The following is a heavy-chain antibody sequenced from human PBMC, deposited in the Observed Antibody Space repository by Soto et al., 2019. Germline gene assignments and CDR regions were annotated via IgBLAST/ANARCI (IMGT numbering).Heavy chain of an antibody. D-gene: IGHD5-12*01. V-gene: IGHV4-34*01. Sequence: SETLSLTCAVYGGSFSGYYWSCIRQPPGKGLEWIGEINHSGSTNYNPSLKSRVTISVDTSKNQFSLKLSSVTAADTAVYYCAGTRWLRLVSGMDVWGQGTTVTVSS. CDR2: INHSGST. J-gene: IGHJ6*02. CDR1: GGSFSGYY. CDR3: AGTRWLRLVSGMDV.